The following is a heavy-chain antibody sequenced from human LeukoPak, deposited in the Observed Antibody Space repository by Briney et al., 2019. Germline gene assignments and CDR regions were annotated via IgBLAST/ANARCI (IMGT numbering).Heavy chain of an antibody. V-gene: IGHV3-23*01. CDR1: GFTFANYA. D-gene: IGHD1-7*01. J-gene: IGHJ4*02. Sequence: GGSLILSCAASGFTFANYAMAWVRQAPGKGLEWVSAIAYDGNSRDYAHSVRGRFTISRDNSKNTLYLEMNSLRAEDTALYYCSKRVGGTPDYWGLGTLVTVSS. CDR3: SKRVGGTPDY. CDR2: IAYDGNSR.